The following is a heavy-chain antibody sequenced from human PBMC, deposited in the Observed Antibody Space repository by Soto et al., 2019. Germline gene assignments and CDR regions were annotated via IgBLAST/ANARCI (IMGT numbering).Heavy chain of an antibody. D-gene: IGHD3-16*02. CDR3: AREGAYDYVWGSYRYIDY. CDR1: GFTFSSYW. J-gene: IGHJ4*02. Sequence: EVQLVESGGGLVQPGGSLRLSCAASGFTFSSYWMSWVRQAPGKGLEWVANIKQDGSEKYYVDSVKGRFTISRDNAKNSLYLQMISLRAEDTTVYYCAREGAYDYVWGSYRYIDYWGQGTLVTVSS. CDR2: IKQDGSEK. V-gene: IGHV3-7*03.